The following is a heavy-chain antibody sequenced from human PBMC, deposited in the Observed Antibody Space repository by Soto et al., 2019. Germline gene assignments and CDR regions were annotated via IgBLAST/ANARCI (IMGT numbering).Heavy chain of an antibody. CDR1: GGSFSGYY. V-gene: IGHV4-34*01. CDR3: ATRAKRSGYYEYYFDY. D-gene: IGHD3-22*01. J-gene: IGHJ4*02. Sequence: SETLSLTCAVYGGSFSGYYWSWIRQPPGKGLEWIGEIHHSGSTTYNPSLKTRVTVSVDTSKNQFSLKLSSVTAADTAVYYCATRAKRSGYYEYYFDYWGQGTLVPVSS. CDR2: IHHSGST.